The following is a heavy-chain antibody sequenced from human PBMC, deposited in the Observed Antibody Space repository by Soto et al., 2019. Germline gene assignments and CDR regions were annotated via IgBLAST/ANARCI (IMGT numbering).Heavy chain of an antibody. CDR1: GYNFAGYW. D-gene: IGHD3-3*01. CDR2: IYPSDSDT. J-gene: IGHJ4*02. V-gene: IGHV5-51*01. Sequence: GESLKISCKGSGYNFAGYWIAWVRQMPGKGLELMGIIYPSDSDTRYRPSFQGQVTISADKSISSAYTQWSSLRASDTAMYYCARGGVSTRTFDYWGQGTPVTVSA. CDR3: ARGGVSTRTFDY.